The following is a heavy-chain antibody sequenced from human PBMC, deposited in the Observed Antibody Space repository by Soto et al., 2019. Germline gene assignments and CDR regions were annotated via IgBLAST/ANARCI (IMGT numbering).Heavy chain of an antibody. J-gene: IGHJ5*02. CDR3: ASLLGAPNWFDP. CDR1: GYTFTSYG. Sequence: QVQLVQSAAEVKKPGASVKVSCKASGYTFTSYGISWVRQAPGQGLECMGWISAYNGKTNYAQKLQGRVTMTTDTSTSTAYMELRSLRSDDTSVYFCASLLGAPNWFDPWGQGTRVTVSS. D-gene: IGHD3-10*01. CDR2: ISAYNGKT. V-gene: IGHV1-18*01.